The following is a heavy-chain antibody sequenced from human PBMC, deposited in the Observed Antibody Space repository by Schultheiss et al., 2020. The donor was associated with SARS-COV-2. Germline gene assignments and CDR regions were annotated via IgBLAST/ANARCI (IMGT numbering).Heavy chain of an antibody. Sequence: SQTLSLTCAVYGGSFSGYYWSWIRQPPGKGLEWIGEINHSGSTNYNPSLKSRVTISVDTSKNQFSLKLSSVTAADTAVYYCARWRGYSYGSLNWFDPWGQGTPLTVSS. CDR1: GGSFSGYY. D-gene: IGHD5-18*01. V-gene: IGHV4-34*01. CDR2: INHSGST. CDR3: ARWRGYSYGSLNWFDP. J-gene: IGHJ5*02.